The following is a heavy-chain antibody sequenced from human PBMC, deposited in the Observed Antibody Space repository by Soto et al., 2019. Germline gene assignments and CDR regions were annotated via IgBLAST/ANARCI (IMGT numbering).Heavy chain of an antibody. CDR1: GYTFITYY. CDR2: INPSGGST. CDR3: ARDMGDLSGGVLVKRNYFDY. Sequence: QVQLVQSGAEVKEPGASVKVSCKASGYTFITYYMHWVRQAPGQGLEWMGIINPSGGSTFYAQKLQGRVTMTRDTSTSTVYMELSSLRSEDTAVYYCARDMGDLSGGVLVKRNYFDYWGQGTPVTVSS. J-gene: IGHJ4*02. D-gene: IGHD3-16*02. V-gene: IGHV1-46*04.